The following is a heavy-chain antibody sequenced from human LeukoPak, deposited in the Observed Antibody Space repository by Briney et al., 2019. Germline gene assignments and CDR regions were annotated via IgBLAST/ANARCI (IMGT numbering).Heavy chain of an antibody. D-gene: IGHD3-9*01. V-gene: IGHV1-18*01. CDR2: ISAYNGNT. CDR3: ARVPVTIFKANYYYGMDV. J-gene: IGHJ6*02. Sequence: GASVKVSCKASGYTFTSYGISWVRQAPGQGLEWMGWISAYNGNTNYAQKLQGRVTMTTDTSTSTAYMELRSLRSDDTAMYYCARVPVTIFKANYYYGMDVWGQGTTVTVSS. CDR1: GYTFTSYG.